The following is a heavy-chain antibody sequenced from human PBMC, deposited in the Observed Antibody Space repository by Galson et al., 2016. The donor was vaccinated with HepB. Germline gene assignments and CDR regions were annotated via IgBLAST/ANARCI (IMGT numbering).Heavy chain of an antibody. CDR2: LSGSGASS. D-gene: IGHD6-19*01. J-gene: IGHJ4*02. V-gene: IGHV3-23*01. Sequence: SLRLSCAASGFIFSSYAMSWVRQAPGKGLEWVSSLSGSGASSYSADSVKGRFIISRDNSKSTLYLQMSSLRVEDTAIYYCAKDPKGSGWSPLFHYWGLGTQVTVS. CDR3: AKDPKGSGWSPLFHY. CDR1: GFIFSSYA.